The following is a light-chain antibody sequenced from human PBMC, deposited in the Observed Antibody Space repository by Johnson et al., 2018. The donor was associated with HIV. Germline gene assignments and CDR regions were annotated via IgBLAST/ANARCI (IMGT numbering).Light chain of an antibody. CDR3: GTGDSSLSAYG. V-gene: IGLV1-51*01. Sequence: QSVLTQPPSVSAAPGQKVTISCSGSSSNIGNNYVSWYQQLPGTAPKLLIYDNNKRPSGIPDRFSGSKSGTSATLGVTGLQTGDEADYYCGTGDSSLSAYGFGTGTKVTVL. J-gene: IGLJ1*01. CDR2: DNN. CDR1: SSNIGNNY.